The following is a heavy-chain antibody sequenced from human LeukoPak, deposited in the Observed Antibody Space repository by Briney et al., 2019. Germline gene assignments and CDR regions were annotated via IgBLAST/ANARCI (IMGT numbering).Heavy chain of an antibody. Sequence: PGGSLRLSCAASGFTFSSYWMSWVRQAPGKGLEWVANIKQDGSEKYYVDSVKGRFTISRDSARNSLYLQMNSLRAEDTAVYYCTRLDIGGYYYYGMDVWGQGTTVTVSS. V-gene: IGHV3-7*03. CDR1: GFTFSSYW. D-gene: IGHD2-15*01. CDR2: IKQDGSEK. CDR3: TRLDIGGYYYYGMDV. J-gene: IGHJ6*02.